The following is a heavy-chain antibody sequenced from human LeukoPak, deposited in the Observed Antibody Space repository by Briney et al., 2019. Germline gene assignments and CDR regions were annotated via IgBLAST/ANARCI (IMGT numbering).Heavy chain of an antibody. CDR3: ARSYGYNYYYYYYMDV. V-gene: IGHV1-18*01. CDR1: GYTFTSYG. Sequence: GASVKVSRKSSGYTFTSYGISWVRQAPGQGLEWMGWISAYNGNTNYAQKLQGRVTMTTDTSTSTAYMELRSLRSDDTAVYYCARSYGYNYYYYYYMDVWGKGTTVTVSS. J-gene: IGHJ6*03. CDR2: ISAYNGNT. D-gene: IGHD5-18*01.